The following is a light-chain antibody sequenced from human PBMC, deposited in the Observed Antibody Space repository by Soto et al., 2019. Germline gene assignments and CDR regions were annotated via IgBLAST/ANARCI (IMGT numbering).Light chain of an antibody. CDR2: EVS. J-gene: IGKJ1*01. V-gene: IGKV2D-29*01. CDR1: QSLLQRNGHNY. Sequence: DSVFTQSPVYLPVTPGEPASISCRSSQSLLQRNGHNYVDWFLQRPGQAPQLLIYEVSKRFFGVPDRFSGSGSGTDFTLQISRVEAEDVGVYYCMQSILLPRTFGQGTKVDIK. CDR3: MQSILLPRT.